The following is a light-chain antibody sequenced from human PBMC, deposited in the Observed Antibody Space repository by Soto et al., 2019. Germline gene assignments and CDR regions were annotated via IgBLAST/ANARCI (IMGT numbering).Light chain of an antibody. CDR2: EGS. CDR3: MQSTQLPRT. Sequence: DIALTQTPLSQSVTPGQPASISCKSSQSLLQSDGKTYLYWYLQRPGQPPQILIYEGSKRFSGVPDRFRGSGSGTDFTLTISRVEADDGGVYDGMQSTQLPRTFGPGPKLEI. V-gene: IGKV2D-29*01. J-gene: IGKJ2*01. CDR1: QSLLQSDGKTY.